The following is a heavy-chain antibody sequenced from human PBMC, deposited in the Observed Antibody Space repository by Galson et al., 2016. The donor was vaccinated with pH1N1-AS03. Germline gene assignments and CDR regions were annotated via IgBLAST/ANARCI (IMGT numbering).Heavy chain of an antibody. CDR3: ARVQYQLLPSDY. D-gene: IGHD2-2*01. Sequence: SVKVSCKASGYTSTSYGISWVRQAPGQGLEWMGWISAYNGNTNYAQKLQGRVTMTTDTSTSTAYMELRSLRSDDTAVYYCARVQYQLLPSDYWGQGTLVTVSS. V-gene: IGHV1-18*01. CDR2: ISAYNGNT. J-gene: IGHJ4*02. CDR1: GYTSTSYG.